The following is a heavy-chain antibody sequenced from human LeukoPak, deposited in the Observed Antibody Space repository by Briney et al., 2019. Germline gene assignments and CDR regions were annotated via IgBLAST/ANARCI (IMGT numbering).Heavy chain of an antibody. CDR3: VSFYETY. D-gene: IGHD2/OR15-2a*01. V-gene: IGHV3-74*01. CDR1: GNYW. CDR2: INSDGSWT. J-gene: IGHJ4*02. Sequence: GGSLRLSCAASGNYWMHWVRQVPGKGLVWVSHINSDGSWTSYADSVKGRFTISKDNAKNTVYLQMNSLRAEDTAAYYCVSFYETYWGRGTLVTVSS.